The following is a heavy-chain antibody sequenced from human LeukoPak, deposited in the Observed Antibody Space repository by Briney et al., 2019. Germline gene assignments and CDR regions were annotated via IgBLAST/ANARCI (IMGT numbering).Heavy chain of an antibody. CDR1: GFTVSSNY. V-gene: IGHV3-66*01. Sequence: PGGSLRLSCAVSGFTVSSNYMSWVRQAPGKGLEWVSIIYAGGNTYFTDSVKGRFIISRDNSKNTVYLQMNSLRAEDTAVYYCAREVGSSSYFDYWGQGALVTVSS. D-gene: IGHD6-13*01. CDR3: AREVGSSSYFDY. J-gene: IGHJ4*02. CDR2: IYAGGNT.